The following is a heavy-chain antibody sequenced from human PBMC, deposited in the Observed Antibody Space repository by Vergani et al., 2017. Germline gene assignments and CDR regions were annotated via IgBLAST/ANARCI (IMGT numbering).Heavy chain of an antibody. CDR2: IKSKTAGGTT. Sequence: EVQLLESGGGLVQPGGSLRLSCAASGFTFSKAWMNWVRQAPGKGLEWVGRIKSKTAGGTTDYAAPVKGRFTIARDDSKNTLYLQMNSLKTEDTAVYYCSTESYYYYYMDVWGKGTTVTVSS. CDR3: STESYYYYYMDV. CDR1: GFTFSKAW. V-gene: IGHV3-15*01. J-gene: IGHJ6*03.